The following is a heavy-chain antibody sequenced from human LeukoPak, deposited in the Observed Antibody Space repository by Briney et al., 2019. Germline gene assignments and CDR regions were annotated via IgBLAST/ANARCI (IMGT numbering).Heavy chain of an antibody. D-gene: IGHD6-19*01. V-gene: IGHV4-4*07. CDR1: GGSISSYY. CDR3: ARDPWVDGSGWGWAFDI. Sequence: SETLSLTCTVSGGSISSYYWSWIRQPAGKGLEWIGRIYTSGSTNYNPSLKSRVTMSVDTSKNQFSLKLSSVTAADTAVYYCARDPWVDGSGWGWAFDIWGQGTMVTVS. CDR2: IYTSGST. J-gene: IGHJ3*02.